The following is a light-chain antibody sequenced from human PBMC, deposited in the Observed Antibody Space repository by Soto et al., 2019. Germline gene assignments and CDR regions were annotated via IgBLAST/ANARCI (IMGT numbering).Light chain of an antibody. CDR2: AAS. CDR1: QGISSR. V-gene: IGKV1-12*01. CDR3: QTSNRFPLT. J-gene: IGKJ4*01. Sequence: DIQMTQSPSSVSASVGDRVTITCRASQGISSRLAWYQTKPGKAPNLLIYAASSLQSGVPSRFSGSGSETDFTLTIGSLQPEDFATYYCQTSNRFPLTFGGGTKVEIK.